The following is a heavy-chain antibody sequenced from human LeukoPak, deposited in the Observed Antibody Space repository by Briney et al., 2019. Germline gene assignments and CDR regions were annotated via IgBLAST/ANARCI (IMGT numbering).Heavy chain of an antibody. Sequence: GGSLRLSCAASGFTVSSNYMSWVRQAPGKGLEWVSSISSSSSYIYYADSVKGRFTISRDNAKNSLYLQMNSLRAEDTAVYYCARDEGPYSSTDAFDIWGQGTMVTVSS. CDR3: ARDEGPYSSTDAFDI. J-gene: IGHJ3*02. CDR1: GFTVSSNY. D-gene: IGHD6-13*01. V-gene: IGHV3-21*01. CDR2: ISSSSSYI.